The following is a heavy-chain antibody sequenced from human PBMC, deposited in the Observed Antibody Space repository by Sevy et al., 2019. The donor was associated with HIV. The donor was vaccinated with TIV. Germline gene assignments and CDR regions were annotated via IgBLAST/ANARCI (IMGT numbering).Heavy chain of an antibody. CDR3: ARALTGGVIGNWFDP. D-gene: IGHD3-16*02. V-gene: IGHV5-51*01. J-gene: IGHJ5*02. Sequence: GESLKISCKGSGYSFTSYWIGWVRQMPGKGLEWMGIICPGDSDTRYSPSFQGQVTISADKSISTAYLQWSSLKASDTAMYYCARALTGGVIGNWFDPWGQGTLVTVSS. CDR1: GYSFTSYW. CDR2: ICPGDSDT.